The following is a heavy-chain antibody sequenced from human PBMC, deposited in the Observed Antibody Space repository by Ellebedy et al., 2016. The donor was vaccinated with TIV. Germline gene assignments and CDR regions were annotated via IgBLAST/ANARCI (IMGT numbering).Heavy chain of an antibody. CDR3: VKGDRLIRGLVHFDS. D-gene: IGHD1-26*01. CDR1: SFSFGGFP. Sequence: GESLKTSXAPSSFSFGGFPIPGVRNPPGKGPEWLAVVYYDGQYSESVRGRFTISRDNSENTLFLQMTSLRPDDTAMYYCVKGDRLIRGLVHFDSWGQGTRVTVSS. J-gene: IGHJ4*02. CDR2: VYYDG. V-gene: IGHV3-30*18.